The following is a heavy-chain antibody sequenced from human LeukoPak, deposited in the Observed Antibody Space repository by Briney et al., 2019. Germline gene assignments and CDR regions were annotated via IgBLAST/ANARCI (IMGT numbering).Heavy chain of an antibody. V-gene: IGHV3-23*01. D-gene: IGHD4-17*01. CDR2: ISDSGGST. CDR1: GFTFNTYA. CDR3: ARVVDHDYGDYYLDY. Sequence: GGSLRLSCAASGFTFNTYAMSWVRQAPGKGLEWVSAISDSGGSTDYADSVKGRLTISRDNSKNTLYLQMNSLRAEDTAVYYCARVVDHDYGDYYLDYWGQGTLVTVSS. J-gene: IGHJ4*02.